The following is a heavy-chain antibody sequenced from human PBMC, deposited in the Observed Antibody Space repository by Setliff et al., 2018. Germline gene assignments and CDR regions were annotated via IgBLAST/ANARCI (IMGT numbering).Heavy chain of an antibody. D-gene: IGHD2-8*01. J-gene: IGHJ4*02. CDR2: ISTYNGHT. V-gene: IGHV1-18*01. CDR1: DYILTSYG. Sequence: ASVKDSCKTSDYILTSYGLSWVRQAPGQGLDWMGWISTYNGHTNYAQKLQGRVTMTTDTSTNMAYLELRGLRSDDTAVYYCLRLVRYCSRTSCQRTSGDEVWGQGTLVTVSS. CDR3: LRLVRYCSRTSCQRTSGDEV.